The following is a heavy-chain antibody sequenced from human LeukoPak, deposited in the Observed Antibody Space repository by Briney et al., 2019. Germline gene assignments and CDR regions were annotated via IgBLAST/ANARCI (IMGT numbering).Heavy chain of an antibody. D-gene: IGHD2-2*02. CDR1: GYTFTNFG. Sequence: ASVKVSCKASGYTFTNFGVSWVRQAPGQGLEWMGWISAYNGNTNYAQKLQDRVTMATDTSTSTAYMELRSLRSDGTAVYYCARVTSGYCSSTTCYTWFDPWGQGTLVAVSS. J-gene: IGHJ5*02. V-gene: IGHV1-18*01. CDR2: ISAYNGNT. CDR3: ARVTSGYCSSTTCYTWFDP.